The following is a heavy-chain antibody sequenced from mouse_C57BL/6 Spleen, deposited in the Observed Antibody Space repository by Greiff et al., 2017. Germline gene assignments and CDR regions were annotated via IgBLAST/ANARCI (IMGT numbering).Heavy chain of an antibody. J-gene: IGHJ3*01. CDR2: IDPNSGGT. CDR3: ASDSNPAWFAY. V-gene: IGHV1-72*01. Sequence: QVQLQQPGAELVKPGASVKLSCKASGYTFTSYWMHWVKQRPGRGLEWIGRIDPNSGGTKYNEKFKSKATLTVDKPSSTAYMPLSSLTSEDSAVYYCASDSNPAWFAYWGQGTLVTVSA. CDR1: GYTFTSYW. D-gene: IGHD2-5*01.